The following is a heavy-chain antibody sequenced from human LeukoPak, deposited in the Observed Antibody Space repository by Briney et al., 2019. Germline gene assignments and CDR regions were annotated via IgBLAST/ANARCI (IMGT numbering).Heavy chain of an antibody. CDR3: AKDRATMVRGVENYYYYYAMDV. D-gene: IGHD3-10*01. Sequence: GGSLGLSCAASGFTFSSYAMSWVRQAPGKGLEWVSAISGSGGSTYYADSVKGRFTISRDNSKNTLYLQMNSLRAEDTAVYYCAKDRATMVRGVENYYYYYAMDVWGQGTTVTVSS. CDR1: GFTFSSYA. V-gene: IGHV3-23*01. J-gene: IGHJ6*02. CDR2: ISGSGGST.